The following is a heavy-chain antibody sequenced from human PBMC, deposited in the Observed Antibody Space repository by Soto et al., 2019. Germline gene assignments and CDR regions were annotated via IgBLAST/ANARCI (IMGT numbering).Heavy chain of an antibody. V-gene: IGHV2-5*02. CDR2: LYWDDDK. CDR1: GFSLSTSGVG. Sequence: QITLKESGPTLVKPTQTLTLTCTFSGFSLSTSGVGVGWIRQPPGKALEWLAFLYWDDDKRYSPSLKSRLTITKDTSKNQVLLTMTNMDPLDTATYYCARTSVNWGSRGLLDYWGQGTLVTVAS. CDR3: ARTSVNWGSRGLLDY. J-gene: IGHJ4*02. D-gene: IGHD7-27*01.